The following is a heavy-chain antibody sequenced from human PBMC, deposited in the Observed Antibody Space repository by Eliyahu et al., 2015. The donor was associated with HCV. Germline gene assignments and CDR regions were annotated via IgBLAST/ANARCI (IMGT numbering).Heavy chain of an antibody. J-gene: IGHJ3*02. D-gene: IGHD1-1*01. Sequence: EVQLVNSGGGLVXPGRSLRXSCTSSGFTFGDYAMGWFRQAPGKGLEWVGFIRSKANGGTTEFAASVEGRFTISRDDSKSIAYLQMNSLKIEDTAMYYCTRGGLENAFDIWGQGTMVTVSS. V-gene: IGHV3-49*05. CDR3: TRGGLENAFDI. CDR2: IRSKANGGTT. CDR1: GFTFGDYA.